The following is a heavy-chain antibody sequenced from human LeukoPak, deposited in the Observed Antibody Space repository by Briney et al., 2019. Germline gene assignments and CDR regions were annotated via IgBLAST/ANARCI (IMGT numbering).Heavy chain of an antibody. Sequence: SETLSLTCTVSGGSVSSGSYYWTWIRQPPGKGLEWIGYIYYSGSTNYNPSLKSRVTISVDTSKNQFSLKLSSVTAADTAVYYCARGKLGSTDYWGQGTLVTVSS. V-gene: IGHV4-61*01. CDR1: GGSVSSGSYY. D-gene: IGHD7-27*01. CDR2: IYYSGST. CDR3: ARGKLGSTDY. J-gene: IGHJ4*02.